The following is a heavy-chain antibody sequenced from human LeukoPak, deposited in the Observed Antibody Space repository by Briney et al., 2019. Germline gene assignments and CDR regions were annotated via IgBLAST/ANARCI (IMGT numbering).Heavy chain of an antibody. V-gene: IGHV3-23*01. CDR1: GFTFSNYW. D-gene: IGHD7-27*01. J-gene: IGHJ4*02. CDR2: ISGSGGST. CDR3: AKAGAIDY. Sequence: SGGSLRLSCVASGFTFSNYWMHWVRQAPGKGLEWVSAISGSGGSTYYADSVKGRFTISRDNSKNTLYLQMNSLRAEDTAVYYCAKAGAIDYWGQGTLVTVSS.